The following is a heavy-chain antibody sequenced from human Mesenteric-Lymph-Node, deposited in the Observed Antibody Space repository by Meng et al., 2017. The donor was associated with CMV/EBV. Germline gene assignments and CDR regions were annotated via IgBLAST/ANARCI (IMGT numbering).Heavy chain of an antibody. CDR3: ARGRELGWTYYYYGMDV. Sequence: GGSLRLSCAASGFTFSSYAMHWVRQAPGKGLEWVAVISYDGSNKYYADSVKGRFTISRDNSKNTLYLQMNSLRAEDTAVYYCARGRELGWTYYYYGMDVWGQGTTVTVSS. CDR1: GFTFSSYA. V-gene: IGHV3-30*04. J-gene: IGHJ6*02. CDR2: ISYDGSNK. D-gene: IGHD7-27*01.